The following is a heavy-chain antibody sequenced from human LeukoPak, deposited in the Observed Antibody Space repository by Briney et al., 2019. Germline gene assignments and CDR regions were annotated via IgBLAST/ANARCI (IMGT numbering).Heavy chain of an antibody. J-gene: IGHJ5*02. Sequence: GASVKVSCKASGYTFTSYDINWVRQATGQGLEWMGWMNPNSGNTGYAQKFQGRVTMTRNTSISTAYMELSSLRSEDTAVYYCARQLRYFDWLLSARGLWFDPWGQGTLVTVSS. CDR2: MNPNSGNT. D-gene: IGHD3-9*01. V-gene: IGHV1-8*01. CDR3: ARQLRYFDWLLSARGLWFDP. CDR1: GYTFTSYD.